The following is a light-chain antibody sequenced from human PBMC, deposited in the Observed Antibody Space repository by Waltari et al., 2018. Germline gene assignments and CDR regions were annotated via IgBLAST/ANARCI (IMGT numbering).Light chain of an antibody. V-gene: IGLV1-40*01. CDR1: SPNIGAGYD. CDR3: QSYDSSLSGSV. CDR2: GNS. Sequence: QSVLTQPPSVSGAPGQRVPISRTGSSPNIGAGYDVHWYQQLPGTAPKLLIYGNSNRPSGVPDRFSGSKSGTSASLAITGLQAEDEADYYCQSYDSSLSGSVFGGGTKLTVL. J-gene: IGLJ2*01.